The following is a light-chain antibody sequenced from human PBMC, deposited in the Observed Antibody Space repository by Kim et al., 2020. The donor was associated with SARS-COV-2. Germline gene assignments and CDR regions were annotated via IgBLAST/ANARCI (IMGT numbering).Light chain of an antibody. J-gene: IGLJ3*02. CDR2: LNSDGSH. CDR3: QTWGTGIRV. CDR1: SGHSYYA. V-gene: IGLV4-69*01. Sequence: QPVLTQSPFASASLGASVKLTCTLSSGHSYYAIAWHQQQPEKGPRYLMKLNSDGSHTKGDGIPDRFSVSSSGADRYLSISSLQSEDEADYYCQTWGTGIRVFGGGTQLTVL.